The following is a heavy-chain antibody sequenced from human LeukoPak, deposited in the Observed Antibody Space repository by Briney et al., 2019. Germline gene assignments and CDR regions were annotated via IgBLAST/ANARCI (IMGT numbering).Heavy chain of an antibody. Sequence: ASVNVSCKASGGTFSSYSISWVRQAAGQGLEWMGWIIPIFGTANYAQKFQGRVTIPTDESTRTAYMELSSLRSEDTAVYSCATLPRPDIWTGYFPSAGYWFDPWGQGTLVTVSS. V-gene: IGHV1-69*05. D-gene: IGHD3-9*01. CDR1: GGTFSSYS. CDR3: ATLPRPDIWTGYFPSAGYWFDP. CDR2: IIPIFGTA. J-gene: IGHJ5*02.